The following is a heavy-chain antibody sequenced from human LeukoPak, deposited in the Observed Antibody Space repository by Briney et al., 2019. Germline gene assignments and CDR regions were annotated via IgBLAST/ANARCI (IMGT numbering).Heavy chain of an antibody. V-gene: IGHV3-23*01. CDR1: GFTFSSYA. CDR2: ISGSGGST. D-gene: IGHD3-22*01. Sequence: PGGSLRLSCAASGFTFSSYAMSWVRQAPGKGLEWVSAISGSGGSTYYADSVKGRFTISRDNSKNTLYLQMNSLRAEDTAVYYCAKDKADSSGYYSPADHWGQGTLVTVSS. CDR3: AKDKADSSGYYSPADH. J-gene: IGHJ4*02.